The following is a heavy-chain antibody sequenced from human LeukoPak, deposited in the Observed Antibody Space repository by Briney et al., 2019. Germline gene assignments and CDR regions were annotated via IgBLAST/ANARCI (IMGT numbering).Heavy chain of an antibody. V-gene: IGHV1-2*04. CDR3: ARGTIVVVPAARNWFDP. J-gene: IGHJ5*02. Sequence: ASVKVSCKASGYTFTGYYMHWVRQAPRQGLEWMGWINPNSGGTNYAQKFQGWVTMTRDTSISTAYMELSRLRSDDTAVYYCARGTIVVVPAARNWFDPWGQGTLVTVPS. CDR2: INPNSGGT. D-gene: IGHD2-2*01. CDR1: GYTFTGYY.